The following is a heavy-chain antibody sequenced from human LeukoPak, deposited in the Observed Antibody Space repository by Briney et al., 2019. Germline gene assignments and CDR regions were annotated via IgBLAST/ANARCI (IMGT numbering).Heavy chain of an antibody. CDR1: GDSISSYY. D-gene: IGHD5-18*01. CDR2: IYYSGST. Sequence: PSETLSLTCTVSGDSISSYYWSWIRQPPGKGLEWIGYIYYSGSTNYNPSLKSRVTILVDTSKNQFSLKVRSVTAADTAVYYCARERGYTYGPSDAFDIWGQGTMVTVSS. CDR3: ARERGYTYGPSDAFDI. V-gene: IGHV4-59*01. J-gene: IGHJ3*02.